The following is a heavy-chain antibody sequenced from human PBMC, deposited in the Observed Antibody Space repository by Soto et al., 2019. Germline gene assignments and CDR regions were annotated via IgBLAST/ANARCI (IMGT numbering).Heavy chain of an antibody. D-gene: IGHD3-3*01. CDR3: TTEFLAPEDYDFWSGYYSAFDI. Sequence: GGSLRLSCAASGFTFSNAWMSWVRQAPGKGLEWVGRIKSKTDGGTTDYAAPVKGRFTISRDDSKNTLYLQMNSLKTEDTAVYYCTTEFLAPEDYDFWSGYYSAFDIWGQGTRVTVAS. CDR1: GFTFSNAW. J-gene: IGHJ3*02. CDR2: IKSKTDGGTT. V-gene: IGHV3-15*01.